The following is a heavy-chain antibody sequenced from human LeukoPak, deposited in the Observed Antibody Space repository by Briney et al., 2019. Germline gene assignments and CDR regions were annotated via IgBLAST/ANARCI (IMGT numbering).Heavy chain of an antibody. J-gene: IGHJ4*02. V-gene: IGHV3-48*02. CDR3: AKDGESYGSGSHY. CDR1: GFTFRDYS. CDR2: ISPNSGAT. D-gene: IGHD3-10*01. Sequence: QPGGSLRLSCAVSGFTFRDYSMNWVRQAPGKGLEWLSFISPNSGATYYAESLKGRFTISRDNAKNSLYLQMNGLRDEDTAVYYCAKDGESYGSGSHYWGQGTLVTVSS.